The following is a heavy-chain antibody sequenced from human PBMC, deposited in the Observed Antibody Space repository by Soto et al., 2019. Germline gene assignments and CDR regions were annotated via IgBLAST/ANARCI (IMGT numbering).Heavy chain of an antibody. J-gene: IGHJ4*02. V-gene: IGHV3-30*18. CDR2: ISYDGSNK. CDR1: GFTFSSYG. Sequence: GGSLRLSCAASGFTFSSYGMHWVRQAPGKGLEWVAVISYDGSNKYYADSVKCRFTISRDNSKNTLYLQMNSLRAEDTAVYYCAKDHAPRGRFDYWGQGTLVTVSS. CDR3: AKDHAPRGRFDY.